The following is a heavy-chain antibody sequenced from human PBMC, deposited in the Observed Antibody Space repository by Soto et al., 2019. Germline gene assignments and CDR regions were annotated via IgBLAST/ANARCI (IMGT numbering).Heavy chain of an antibody. J-gene: IGHJ3*02. V-gene: IGHV3-66*01. CDR2: IYSGGST. D-gene: IGHD4-17*01. CDR3: ARLDYGDYLGAFDI. Sequence: GGSLRLSCAASGFTVSSNYMSWVRQAPGKGLEWVSVIYSGGSTYYADSVKGRFTISRDNSKNTLYLQMNSLRAEDTAVYYCARLDYGDYLGAFDIWGQGTMVTVSS. CDR1: GFTVSSNY.